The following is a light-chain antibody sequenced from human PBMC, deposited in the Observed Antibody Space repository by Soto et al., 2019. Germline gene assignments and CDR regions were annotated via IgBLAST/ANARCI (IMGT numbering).Light chain of an antibody. CDR1: RSLGARY. J-gene: IGKJ2*01. CDR3: HQYRTPFT. V-gene: IGKV3-20*01. CDR2: GAT. Sequence: VLTQSPVTLSLSPGETATLSCRASRSLGARYLAWYQHSPGQAPRLLIQGATTRAAGTTDGFSGRGSGTEFAMTMSGLEPEDFAVYYCHQYRTPFTFGQGPRLQI.